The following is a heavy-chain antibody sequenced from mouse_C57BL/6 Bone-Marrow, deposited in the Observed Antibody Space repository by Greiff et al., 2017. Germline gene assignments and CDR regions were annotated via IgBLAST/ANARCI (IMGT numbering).Heavy chain of an antibody. J-gene: IGHJ1*03. D-gene: IGHD1-1*01. CDR1: GYTFTSYD. Sequence: QVQLQQSGPELVKPGASVKLSCKASGYTFTSYDINWVKQRPGQGLEWIGWIYPRDGSTKYNEKFKGKATLTVDTSSSTAYMELHSLTSEDSAVYFCARDHGSSYWYFDVCGTGTTVTVSS. CDR3: ARDHGSSYWYFDV. V-gene: IGHV1-85*01. CDR2: IYPRDGST.